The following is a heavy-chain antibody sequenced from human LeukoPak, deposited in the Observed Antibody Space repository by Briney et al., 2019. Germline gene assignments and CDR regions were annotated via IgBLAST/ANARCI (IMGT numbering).Heavy chain of an antibody. D-gene: IGHD3-10*01. CDR3: ARAYYYGSGSYLFDY. V-gene: IGHV1-69*05. J-gene: IGHJ4*02. CDR1: GGTFSSYA. CDR2: IIPIFGTA. Sequence: SVKVSCKASGGTFSSYAISWVRQAPGQGLEWMGGIIPIFGTANYAQKFQGRVTITTDESTSTAYMELSSLRSEDTAVYHCARAYYYGSGSYLFDYWGQGTLVTVSS.